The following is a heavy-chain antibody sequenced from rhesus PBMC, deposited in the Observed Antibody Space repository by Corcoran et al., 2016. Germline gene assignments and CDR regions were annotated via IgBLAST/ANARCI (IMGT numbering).Heavy chain of an antibody. CDR1: GYTFTDYY. D-gene: IGHD7-45*01. CDR3: ATSLTGDRYVDY. J-gene: IGHJ4*01. V-gene: IGHV1-111*02. Sequence: EVQLVQSGAEVKKPGASVKISCKASGYTFTDYYLHWVRQAPGKGLEWMGRVDPADGEARHAQKFQDRGTITADTATDTAYMELSSLRSEDTAVYYWATSLTGDRYVDYWGQGVLVTVSS. CDR2: VDPADGEA.